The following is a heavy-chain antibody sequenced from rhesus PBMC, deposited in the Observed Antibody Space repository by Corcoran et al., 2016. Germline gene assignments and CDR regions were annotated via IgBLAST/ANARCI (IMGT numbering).Heavy chain of an antibody. CDR3: GSVYGSNLPYWDFDI. J-gene: IGHJ2*01. CDR1: GCSISRSY. CDR2: LYGSGSST. Sequence: QLQLQESGPGLVKPSETLSVTCAVSGCSISRSYWRWIRQAPGKGLEWIGNLYGSGSSTNYNPSLKSRVTLSVDTSKNQFALRLSSVTAADTAVYYCGSVYGSNLPYWDFDIWGPGTPITISS. V-gene: IGHV4-169*01. D-gene: IGHD4-29*01.